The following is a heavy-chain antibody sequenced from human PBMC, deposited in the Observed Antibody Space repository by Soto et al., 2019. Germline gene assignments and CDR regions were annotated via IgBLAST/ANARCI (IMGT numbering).Heavy chain of an antibody. CDR2: ISSSDNTI. J-gene: IGHJ6*02. V-gene: IGHV3-11*01. D-gene: IGHD5-18*01. CDR3: ARLQLSNYYYYYGVDV. CDR1: GFTFSDYY. Sequence: VQLLESGGGLVQPGGSLRLSCAASGFTFSDYYMSWIRQAPGKGLEWVSYISSSDNTIKYADSVKGRFTISRDNAKNSLYLQMNSLRAEDTAVYYCARLQLSNYYYYYGVDVWGQGTTVTVSS.